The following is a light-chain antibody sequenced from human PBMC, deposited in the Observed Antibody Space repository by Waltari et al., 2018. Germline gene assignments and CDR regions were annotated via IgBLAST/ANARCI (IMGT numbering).Light chain of an antibody. J-gene: IGLJ1*01. Sequence: SYVLTQPPSVSVAPGETARITCGGDNIGSYSVHWYQQKPGQATVLVIRYDSARPSGLPGRFCGSNSANTATLTISRVEAGDEANYYCQVWHAAIDPGVFGTGTEVTV. CDR2: YDS. CDR1: NIGSYS. V-gene: IGLV3-21*04. CDR3: QVWHAAIDPGV.